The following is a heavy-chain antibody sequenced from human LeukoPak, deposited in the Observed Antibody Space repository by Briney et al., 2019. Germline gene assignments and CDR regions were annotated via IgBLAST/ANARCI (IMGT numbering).Heavy chain of an antibody. CDR2: INSDGSST. V-gene: IGHV3-74*01. D-gene: IGHD6-25*01. Sequence: GGSLRLSCAASGFTFSSYWMHWVRQAPGKGLVWFSRINSDGSSTSYADSVKGRFTISRDNAKNTLYLQMSSLRAEDTAVYYCARDQPLRLRQLYYYYMDVWGKGTTVTVSS. J-gene: IGHJ6*03. CDR3: ARDQPLRLRQLYYYYMDV. CDR1: GFTFSSYW.